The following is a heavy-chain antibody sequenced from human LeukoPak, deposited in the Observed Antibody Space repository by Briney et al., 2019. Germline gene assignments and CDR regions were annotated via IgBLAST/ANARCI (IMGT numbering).Heavy chain of an antibody. CDR2: ISGSGDST. Sequence: PGGSLRLSCAASGFTFSSYTMTWVGQAPGKGLEWVSPISGSGDSTYYADSVKGRFTISRDNSKNTLYLQMNSLRAEDTAVYYFARSFGYGVDAFDIWGQGTMVTVSS. D-gene: IGHD5-18*01. CDR1: GFTFSSYT. CDR3: ARSFGYGVDAFDI. V-gene: IGHV3-23*01. J-gene: IGHJ3*02.